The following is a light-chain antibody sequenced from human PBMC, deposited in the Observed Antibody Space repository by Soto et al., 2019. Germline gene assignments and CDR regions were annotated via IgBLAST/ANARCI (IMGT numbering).Light chain of an antibody. CDR1: SSNIGSNY. V-gene: IGLV1-47*01. Sequence: QPVLTKPPSACRTPGQRVTISCSGXSSNIGSNYVYWYQQLPGTAPKLLIYRNNQRPSGVPDRFSGSKSGTSASLAISGLRSEDFSFNDSATSDVYLISLYVF. CDR3: ATSDVYLISLYV. J-gene: IGLJ1*01. CDR2: RNN.